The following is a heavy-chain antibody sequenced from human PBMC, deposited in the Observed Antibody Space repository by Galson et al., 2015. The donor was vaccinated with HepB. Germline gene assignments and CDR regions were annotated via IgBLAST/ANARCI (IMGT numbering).Heavy chain of an antibody. CDR3: ARSRRSEYYDFWSGYYYIPLDY. CDR2: MNPNSGNT. V-gene: IGHV1-8*01. Sequence: SVKVSCKASGYTFTSYDINWVRQATGQGLEWMGWMNPNSGNTGYAQKFQGRVTMTRNTSISTAYMELSSLRSEDTAVYYCARSRRSEYYDFWSGYYYIPLDYWGQGTPVTVSS. D-gene: IGHD3-3*01. CDR1: GYTFTSYD. J-gene: IGHJ4*02.